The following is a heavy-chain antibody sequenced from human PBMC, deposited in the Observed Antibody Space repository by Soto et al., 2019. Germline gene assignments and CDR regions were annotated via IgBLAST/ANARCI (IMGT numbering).Heavy chain of an antibody. CDR2: ISAYNGNT. CDR1: GYTFTSYG. J-gene: IGHJ6*02. V-gene: IGHV1-18*01. Sequence: ASVKVSCKASGYTFTSYGISWVRQAPGQGLEWMGWISAYNGNTNYAQKLQGRVTMTTDTSTSTAYMELRSLRSDDTAVYYCAREGIAAAGIVLGYDYYGMDVWAKGLRSPSP. CDR3: AREGIAAAGIVLGYDYYGMDV. D-gene: IGHD6-13*01.